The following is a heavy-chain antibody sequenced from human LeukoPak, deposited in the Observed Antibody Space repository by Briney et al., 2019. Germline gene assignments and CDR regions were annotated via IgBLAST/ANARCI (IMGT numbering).Heavy chain of an antibody. Sequence: GASVKVSCKASGYTFTGNYMHWVRQAPGQGLELMGWVNPNSGGTNYAEKVQGRVTITSDMSIRTVYMELSRLRSDDTAVYYCAREENYNSLPFDYWGQGTLVTVFS. CDR1: GYTFTGNY. D-gene: IGHD1-20*01. J-gene: IGHJ4*02. CDR3: AREENYNSLPFDY. V-gene: IGHV1-2*02. CDR2: VNPNSGGT.